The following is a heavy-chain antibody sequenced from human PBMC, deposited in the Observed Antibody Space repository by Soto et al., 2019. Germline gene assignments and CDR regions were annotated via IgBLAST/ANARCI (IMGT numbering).Heavy chain of an antibody. CDR2: IYSGGGT. CDR3: ARCDFWSGYRIDY. D-gene: IGHD3-3*01. J-gene: IGHJ4*02. Sequence: PGGSLRLSCAVSGFTVSTNYMTWVRQAPGKGLEWVSVIYSGGGTFYADSVKGRFTISRHDSKNTLYLQMNSLGAEDTAVYYCARCDFWSGYRIDYWGQGTLVTVSS. V-gene: IGHV3-53*04. CDR1: GFTVSTNY.